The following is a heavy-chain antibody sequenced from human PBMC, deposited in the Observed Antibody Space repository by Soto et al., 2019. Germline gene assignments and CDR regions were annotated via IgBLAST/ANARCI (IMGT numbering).Heavy chain of an antibody. Sequence: AVKVSCKASGGTFSSYAISWVRQAPGQGLEWMGGIIPIFGTANYAQKFQGRVTITADESTSTAYMELSSLRSEDTAVYYCASRQWLVLVGGWFDPWGQGTLVTVSS. J-gene: IGHJ5*02. V-gene: IGHV1-69*13. CDR3: ASRQWLVLVGGWFDP. CDR2: IIPIFGTA. CDR1: GGTFSSYA. D-gene: IGHD6-19*01.